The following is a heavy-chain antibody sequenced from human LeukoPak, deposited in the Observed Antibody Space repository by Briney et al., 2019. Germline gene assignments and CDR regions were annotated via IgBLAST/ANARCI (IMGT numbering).Heavy chain of an antibody. V-gene: IGHV1-8*01. CDR3: ARGDDYGDYWGLY. CDR1: GYTFTSYD. J-gene: IGHJ4*02. D-gene: IGHD4-17*01. CDR2: MNPNSGNT. Sequence: ASVKVSCKASGYTFTSYDINWVRQATGQGLEWMGWMNPNSGNTGYAQKFQGRVTMTRNTSISTAYTELRSLISDDAAVYYCARGDDYGDYWGLYWGQGTLVTVSS.